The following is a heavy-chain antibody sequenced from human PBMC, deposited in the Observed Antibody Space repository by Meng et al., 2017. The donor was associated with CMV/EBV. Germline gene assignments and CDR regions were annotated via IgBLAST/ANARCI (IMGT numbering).Heavy chain of an antibody. Sequence: GGSLRLSCAASGFTSRRCGMDWVRQGPGKGLEWVTFIENDGSNKYYADSVKGRFTISRDNFKNTVHLQINSLRAEDTALYYCVKFFRWDQPDDAFDIWGHGTMVTVSS. V-gene: IGHV3-30*02. CDR3: VKFFRWDQPDDAFDI. D-gene: IGHD1-26*01. CDR1: GFTSRRCG. CDR2: IENDGSNK. J-gene: IGHJ3*02.